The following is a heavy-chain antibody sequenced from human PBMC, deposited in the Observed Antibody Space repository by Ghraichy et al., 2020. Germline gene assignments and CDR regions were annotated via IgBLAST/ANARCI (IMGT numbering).Heavy chain of an antibody. CDR1: GGSFSGYY. CDR2: INHSGST. Sequence: SETLSLTCAVYGGSFSGYYWSWIRQPPGKGLEWIGEINHSGSTNYNPSLKSRVTISVDTSKNQFSLKLSSVTAADTAVYYCARLVILPSSRRLDYWGQGTLVTVSS. J-gene: IGHJ4*02. D-gene: IGHD6-13*01. CDR3: ARLVILPSSRRLDY. V-gene: IGHV4-34*01.